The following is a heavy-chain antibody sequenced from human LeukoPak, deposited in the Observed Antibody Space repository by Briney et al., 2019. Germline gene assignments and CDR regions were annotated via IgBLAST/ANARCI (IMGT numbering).Heavy chain of an antibody. D-gene: IGHD6-13*01. CDR3: AREGRKQQLLDY. Sequence: SQTLSLTCTVSGGSISSGDYYWSWIRQPPGKGLEWIGYIYYSGSTYYNPSLKSRVTISVDTSKNQFSLKLSSVTAADTAVCYCAREGRKQQLLDYWGQGTLVTVSS. J-gene: IGHJ4*02. V-gene: IGHV4-30-4*08. CDR2: IYYSGST. CDR1: GGSISSGDYY.